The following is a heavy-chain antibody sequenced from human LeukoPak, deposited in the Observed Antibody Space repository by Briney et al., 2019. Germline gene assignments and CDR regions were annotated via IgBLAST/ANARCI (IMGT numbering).Heavy chain of an antibody. CDR2: VHPNSGNT. J-gene: IGHJ5*02. CDR1: GYPFTTWE. CDR3: ARGPRNDP. D-gene: IGHD1-14*01. V-gene: IGHV1-8*01. Sequence: GASVKVSCKTSGYPFTTWEINWVRQAAGQGLEWMGWVHPNSGNTAYAQKFQGRVTMTRDTSISTVYMELSGLRFDDTAVYFCARGPRNDPWGQGTLVTVAS.